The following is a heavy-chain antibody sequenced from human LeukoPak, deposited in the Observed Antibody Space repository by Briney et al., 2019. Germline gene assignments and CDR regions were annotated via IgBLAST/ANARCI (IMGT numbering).Heavy chain of an antibody. CDR2: ISAYNGNT. J-gene: IGHJ4*02. CDR3: ARDLGIAAGEWRYYFDY. D-gene: IGHD6-13*01. CDR1: GYTFTSYG. Sequence: ASVKVSCKASGYTFTSYGISWVRQAPGQGLEWMGLISAYNGNTNYAQKLQGRVTMTTDTSTSTAYTELRSLGSDDTAVYYCARDLGIAAGEWRYYFDYWGQGTLVTVSS. V-gene: IGHV1-18*01.